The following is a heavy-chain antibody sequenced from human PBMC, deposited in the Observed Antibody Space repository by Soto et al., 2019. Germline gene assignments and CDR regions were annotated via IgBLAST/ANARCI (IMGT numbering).Heavy chain of an antibody. V-gene: IGHV1-46*01. J-gene: IGHJ5*02. Sequence: ASVKASCKASRGTFGSYAMRWVRQAPEQGLEWLGVINPHGGSTAYAQKFKGRCTLTRDTSESTVYMEVSSLTYEDTAMYYCARSSGGNFGIIIEATNWFAPWGQGTLVTVSS. D-gene: IGHD5-12*01. CDR1: RGTFGSYA. CDR2: INPHGGST. CDR3: ARSSGGNFGIIIEATNWFAP.